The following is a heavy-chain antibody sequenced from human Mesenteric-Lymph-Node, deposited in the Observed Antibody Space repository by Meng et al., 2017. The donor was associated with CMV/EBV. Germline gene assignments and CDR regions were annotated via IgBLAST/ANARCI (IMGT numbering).Heavy chain of an antibody. J-gene: IGHJ5*02. V-gene: IGHV4-34*01. D-gene: IGHD3-3*01. CDR2: INHSGST. Sequence: SETLSLTCAVYGGSFSADYWSWIRQPPGKGLEWIGEINHSGSTKYNPSLKSRVTISVDTSMNQFSLRLSSVTAPDTAVYYCARVRDDFWSGYLNYFDPWGQGTLVTVSS. CDR3: ARVRDDFWSGYLNYFDP. CDR1: GGSFSADY.